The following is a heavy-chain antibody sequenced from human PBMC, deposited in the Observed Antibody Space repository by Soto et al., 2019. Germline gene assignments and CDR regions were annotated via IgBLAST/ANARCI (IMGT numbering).Heavy chain of an antibody. CDR1: GGSLSSGGYY. CDR2: IYYSGST. J-gene: IGHJ4*02. D-gene: IGHD1-1*01. CDR3: ARESGLRGTTIGYFDY. Sequence: QVQLQESGPGLVKPSQTLSLTCTVSGGSLSSGGYYWSWIRQHPGKGLEWIGYIYYSGSTYYNPSLKSRVTISVDTSKNQFSLKLSSVTAADTAVYYCARESGLRGTTIGYFDYWGQGTLVTVSS. V-gene: IGHV4-31*03.